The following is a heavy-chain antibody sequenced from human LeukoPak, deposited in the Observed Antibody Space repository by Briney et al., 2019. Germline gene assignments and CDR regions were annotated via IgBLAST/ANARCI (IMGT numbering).Heavy chain of an antibody. CDR3: ARVPTRLQHPFDY. J-gene: IGHJ4*02. CDR2: IYYSGST. Sequence: SETLSLTCTVSGGSISSYYWSWIRQPPGKGLEWIGYIYYSGSTNYNPSLKSRVTISVDTSKNQLSLKLSSVTAADTAVYYCARVPTRLQHPFDYWGQGTLVTVSS. CDR1: GGSISSYY. D-gene: IGHD4-11*01. V-gene: IGHV4-59*01.